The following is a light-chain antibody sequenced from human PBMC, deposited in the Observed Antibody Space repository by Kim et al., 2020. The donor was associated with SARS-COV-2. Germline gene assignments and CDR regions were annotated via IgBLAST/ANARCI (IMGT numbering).Light chain of an antibody. CDR3: QQYKTYPWT. V-gene: IGKV1-5*03. CDR2: KAS. CDR1: QSINNL. Sequence: ASVGDRVSITGRASQSINNLLAWCQQKPGKAPKLLIHKASTLLSAVPSRFSGSGSATEFTLTIRSLQPDDFGTYYCQQYKTYPWTFGPGTKVDIK. J-gene: IGKJ1*01.